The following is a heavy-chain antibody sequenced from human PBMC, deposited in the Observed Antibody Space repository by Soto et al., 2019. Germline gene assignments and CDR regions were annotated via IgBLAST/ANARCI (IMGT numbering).Heavy chain of an antibody. Sequence: SETLSLTCAVYCGSFSGYYWSWIRQPPGKGLEWIGEINHSGSTNYNPSLKSRVTISVDTSKNQFSLKLSSVTAADTAVYYCARGSLYDILTGPPDYWGQGTLVTVSS. CDR2: INHSGST. CDR3: ARGSLYDILTGPPDY. CDR1: CGSFSGYY. J-gene: IGHJ4*02. V-gene: IGHV4-34*01. D-gene: IGHD3-9*01.